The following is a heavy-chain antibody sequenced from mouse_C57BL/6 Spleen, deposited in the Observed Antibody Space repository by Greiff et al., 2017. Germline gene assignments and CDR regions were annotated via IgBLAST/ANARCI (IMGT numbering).Heavy chain of an antibody. CDR3: TLDGSGYGFAD. V-gene: IGHV14-1*01. J-gene: IGHJ3*01. CDR2: IDPEDGDT. Sequence: VQLKESGAELVRPGASLKLSCTASGFTINDYYMHWVKQRPEQGLEWIGRIDPEDGDTDYAPKFQGKAPMTADPSANTAYLQLSSLTSEDTAVYYYTLDGSGYGFADWGQRPLVSVSA. D-gene: IGHD3-2*02. CDR1: GFTINDYY.